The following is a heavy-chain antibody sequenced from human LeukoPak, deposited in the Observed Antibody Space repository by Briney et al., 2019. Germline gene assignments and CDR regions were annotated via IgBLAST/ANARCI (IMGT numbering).Heavy chain of an antibody. V-gene: IGHV3-30-3*01. CDR1: GFTFSSYA. J-gene: IGHJ1*01. Sequence: PGGSLRLSCAASGFTFSSYAMHWVRQARGKGLERVAVISYDRSNKYYADSVKGRFTISRDNSMNTLYLQMNSLRAEDTAVYYCARTALRCLDTRCLTAEYFQHWGQGTLVTVSS. D-gene: IGHD4-17*01. CDR2: ISYDRSNK. CDR3: ARTALRCLDTRCLTAEYFQH.